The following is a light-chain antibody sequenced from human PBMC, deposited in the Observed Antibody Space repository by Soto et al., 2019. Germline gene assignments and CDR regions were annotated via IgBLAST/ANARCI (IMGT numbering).Light chain of an antibody. Sequence: QSALTQPPSASGSPGQSVTISCTGTSSDVGGYHYVSWYQQHPGKAPKLMIYEVSKRPSGVPDRFSGSKSGNTASLTVSGLQAGDEADYYCSSYAGSNNHVLFGGGTQLTVL. J-gene: IGLJ2*01. CDR2: EVS. CDR1: SSDVGGYHY. V-gene: IGLV2-8*01. CDR3: SSYAGSNNHVL.